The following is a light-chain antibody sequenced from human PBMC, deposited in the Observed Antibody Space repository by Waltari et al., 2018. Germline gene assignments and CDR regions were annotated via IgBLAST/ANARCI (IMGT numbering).Light chain of an antibody. CDR2: EAN. J-gene: IGLJ1*01. V-gene: IGLV2-23*01. Sequence: QSALTQPASVSGSPGQSITLSCTGSRIDVERYNLVSWFQQKPGKAPKLIIYEANKRPAGVSYRFSGSKSGNTASLTISGLQADDEADYYCCSYAGTSIYVFGSGTKVTV. CDR1: RIDVERYNL. CDR3: CSYAGTSIYV.